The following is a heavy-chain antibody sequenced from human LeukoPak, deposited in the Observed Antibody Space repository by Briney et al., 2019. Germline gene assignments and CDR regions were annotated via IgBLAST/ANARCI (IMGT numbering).Heavy chain of an antibody. Sequence: GGSLRLSCAASGFTFSSYTMSWVRQAPGKGLKWVSVITGSGDSTYYADSVKGRFTISRDNSKKALYLQMNSLRADDSAVYYCANRKTFGFDSWGQGILVTVSS. CDR1: GFTFSSYT. D-gene: IGHD3-3*01. CDR3: ANRKTFGFDS. J-gene: IGHJ4*02. CDR2: ITGSGDST. V-gene: IGHV3-23*01.